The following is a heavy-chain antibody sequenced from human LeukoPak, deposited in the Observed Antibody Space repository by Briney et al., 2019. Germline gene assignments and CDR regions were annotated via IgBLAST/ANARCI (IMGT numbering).Heavy chain of an antibody. CDR1: GGSISSYY. CDR3: ARRAVVVAARIFDY. D-gene: IGHD2-15*01. CDR2: IYTSGST. V-gene: IGHV4-4*07. Sequence: SETLSLTCTVSGGSISSYYWSWIRQPAGKGLEWIGRIYTSGSTNYNPSLKSRVTISVDTSKNQFSLKLSSVTAADTAVYYCARRAVVVAARIFDYWGQGTLVTVSS. J-gene: IGHJ4*02.